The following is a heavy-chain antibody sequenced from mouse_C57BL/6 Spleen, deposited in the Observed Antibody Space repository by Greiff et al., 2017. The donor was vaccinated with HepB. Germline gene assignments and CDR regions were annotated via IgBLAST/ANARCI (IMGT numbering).Heavy chain of an antibody. Sequence: EVKLVESGPVLVKLGASVKMSCKASGYTFTDYYMNWVKQSHGKSLEWIGVINPYNGGTSYNQKFKGKATLTVDKSSSTAYMELNSLTSEDSAVYYCARGDYGPFAYWGQGTLVTVSA. V-gene: IGHV1-19*01. CDR2: INPYNGGT. D-gene: IGHD1-2*01. CDR3: ARGDYGPFAY. CDR1: GYTFTDYY. J-gene: IGHJ3*01.